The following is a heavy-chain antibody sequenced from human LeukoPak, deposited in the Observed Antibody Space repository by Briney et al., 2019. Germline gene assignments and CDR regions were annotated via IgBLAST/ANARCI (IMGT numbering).Heavy chain of an antibody. J-gene: IGHJ2*01. Sequence: GGSLRLSCVASGFTYANYAMNWVRQAPGKRLEWVASITGTGGRGGIYYADSVKGRFTISRDNSKNTLFLQMSSLRAEDTAVYHCAKVRVVGDYNWFFDLWGRGTLVTVSS. CDR3: AKVRVVGDYNWFFDL. CDR1: GFTYANYA. D-gene: IGHD4-17*01. CDR2: ITGTGGRGGI. V-gene: IGHV3-23*01.